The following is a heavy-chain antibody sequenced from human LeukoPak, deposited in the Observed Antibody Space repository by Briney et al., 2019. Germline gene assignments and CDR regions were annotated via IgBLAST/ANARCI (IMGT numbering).Heavy chain of an antibody. CDR2: IYSGGST. CDR1: EFTFRSYA. Sequence: GGSLRLSCAASEFTFRSYAMSWVRQAPGKGLEWVSVIYSGGSTYYADSVKGRFTISRDNSKNTLYLQMNSLRAEDTAVYYCASVDREGYFDYWGQGTPVTVSS. J-gene: IGHJ4*02. CDR3: ASVDREGYFDY. V-gene: IGHV3-53*01.